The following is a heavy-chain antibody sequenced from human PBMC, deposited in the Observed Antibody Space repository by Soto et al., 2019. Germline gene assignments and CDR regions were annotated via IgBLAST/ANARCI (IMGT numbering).Heavy chain of an antibody. CDR2: IIPIFGTA. CDR3: ARPKSYCGGDCYPRYYYYYGMDV. V-gene: IGHV1-69*06. D-gene: IGHD2-21*02. J-gene: IGHJ6*02. Sequence: QVQLVQSGAEVKKPGSSVKVSYKASGGTFSSYAISWVRQAPGQGLEWMGGIIPIFGTANYAQKFQGRVTITADKSTSTAYMELSSLRSEDTAVYYCARPKSYCGGDCYPRYYYYYGMDVWGQGTTVTVSS. CDR1: GGTFSSYA.